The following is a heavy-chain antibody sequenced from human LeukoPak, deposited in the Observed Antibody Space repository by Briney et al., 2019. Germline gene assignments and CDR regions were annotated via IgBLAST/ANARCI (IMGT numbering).Heavy chain of an antibody. D-gene: IGHD6-19*01. V-gene: IGHV4-4*02. CDR2: IYHSGST. CDR3: ASLRLEGPVDY. CDR1: GGSISSSNW. Sequence: PSETLSLTCAVSGGSISSSNWWSWVCRPPGKGLEWIGEIYHSGSTNYNPSLKSRVTISIDKSKNQFSLKLSSVTAADTAVYYCASLRLEGPVDYWGQGTLVTVSS. J-gene: IGHJ4*02.